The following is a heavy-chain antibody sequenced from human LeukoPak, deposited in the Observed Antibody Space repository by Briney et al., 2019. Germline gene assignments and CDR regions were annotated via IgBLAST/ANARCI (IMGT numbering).Heavy chain of an antibody. J-gene: IGHJ4*02. CDR3: AKDFTRLGIRVGFDY. CDR1: GFTFSSYA. Sequence: GGSLRLSCAASGFTFSSYAMSGVRQAPGKGLEWVSAISGSGGSTYYADSVKGRFTISRDNSRNTLYLQMNSLRAEDTAVYYCAKDFTRLGIRVGFDYWGQGTLVTVSS. V-gene: IGHV3-23*01. CDR2: ISGSGGST. D-gene: IGHD3-3*01.